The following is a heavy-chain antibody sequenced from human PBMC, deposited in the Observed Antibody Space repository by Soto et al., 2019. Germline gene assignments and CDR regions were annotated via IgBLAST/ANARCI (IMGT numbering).Heavy chain of an antibody. V-gene: IGHV3-7*05. Sequence: GGSLRLSCAASGFPFRTYPMGWVRQIPGKGLEWVGNISPDGSNTWYGDSVRGRFTISRDNAGNSLFLQMNSLRAEDTAVYYCAAWPRSRWFDYWGQGMLVTVSS. J-gene: IGHJ4*02. CDR2: ISPDGSNT. D-gene: IGHD6-13*01. CDR3: AAWPRSRWFDY. CDR1: GFPFRTYP.